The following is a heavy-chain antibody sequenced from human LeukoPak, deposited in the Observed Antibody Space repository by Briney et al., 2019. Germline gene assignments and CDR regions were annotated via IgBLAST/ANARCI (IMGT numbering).Heavy chain of an antibody. CDR2: ISSSSSYI. V-gene: IGHV3-21*06. J-gene: IGHJ4*02. CDR1: GFTFSSHN. Sequence: GGSLRLSCAASGFTFSSHNMNWVRPAPGKGLEWVSSISSSSSYIYYADSVKGRFTITRDNAKNSLYLQMNSLRADDTAMYSCARDVADYWGQGTLVTVSS. CDR3: ARDVADY.